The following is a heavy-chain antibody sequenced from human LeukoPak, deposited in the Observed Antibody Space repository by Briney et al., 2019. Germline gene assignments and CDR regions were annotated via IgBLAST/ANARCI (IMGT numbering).Heavy chain of an antibody. CDR2: IFYSGAT. D-gene: IGHD5-18*01. J-gene: IGHJ5*02. CDR1: GDSISSSSYY. V-gene: IGHV4-39*07. CDR3: ARAKGYSYGHNWFDP. Sequence: MTSETLSLTCTVSGDSISSSSYYWGWIRQPPGKGLEWIGTIFYSGATYYNPSLKSRVTISVDTSKNQFSLKLSSVTAADTAVYYCARAKGYSYGHNWFDPWGQGTLVTVSS.